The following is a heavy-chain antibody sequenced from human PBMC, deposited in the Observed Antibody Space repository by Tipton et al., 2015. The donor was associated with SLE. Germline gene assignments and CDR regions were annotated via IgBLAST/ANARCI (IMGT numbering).Heavy chain of an antibody. J-gene: IGHJ4*02. D-gene: IGHD3-10*01. CDR1: GGSISSHY. V-gene: IGHV4-59*11. CDR2: IYYSGST. Sequence: TLSLTCTVSGGSISSHYWSWIRQPPGKGLEWIGYIYYSGSTNYNPSLKSRTTISVDTPKKQFSLKLNSVTAADTAVYYCARQRDRSSGLFDYWGQGSLVTVSS. CDR3: ARQRDRSSGLFDY.